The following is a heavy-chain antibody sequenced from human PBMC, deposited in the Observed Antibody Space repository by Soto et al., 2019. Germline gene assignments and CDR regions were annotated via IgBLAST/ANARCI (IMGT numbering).Heavy chain of an antibody. Sequence: ASVKVSCKASGYTFTSCYMHWVRQAPGQGLEWMGIINPSGGSTSYAQKFQGRVTMTRDTSTSTVYMELSSLRSEDTAVYYCARDRETATLVYYGMDVWGQGTTVTVSS. J-gene: IGHJ6*02. CDR1: GYTFTSCY. CDR3: ARDRETATLVYYGMDV. D-gene: IGHD5-18*01. V-gene: IGHV1-46*01. CDR2: INPSGGST.